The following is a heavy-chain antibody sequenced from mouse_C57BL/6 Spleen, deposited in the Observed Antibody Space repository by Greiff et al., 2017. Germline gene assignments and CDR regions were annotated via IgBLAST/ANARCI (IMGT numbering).Heavy chain of an antibody. CDR1: GYKFTDSY. J-gene: IGHJ3*01. V-gene: IGHV1-26*01. CDR3: ASQEIYDYDGAY. D-gene: IGHD2-4*01. CDR2: INPNNGGT. Sequence: EVQLQQSGPELVKPGASVKISCKASGYKFTDSYMNWVKQSHGKSLEWIGEINPNNGGTSYNQKFKGKATLTVDKSSRTAYIEIRSLISEDSAVYYCASQEIYDYDGAYWGQGTLVTVA.